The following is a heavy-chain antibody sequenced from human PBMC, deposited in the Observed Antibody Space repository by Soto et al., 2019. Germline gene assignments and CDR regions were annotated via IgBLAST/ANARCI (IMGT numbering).Heavy chain of an antibody. CDR1: GGSFSSYA. V-gene: IGHV1-69*01. D-gene: IGHD5-12*01. CDR3: ARGAGYSGSFDY. J-gene: IGHJ4*02. Sequence: ASVKVSCKASGGSFSSYAISWGRQAPGQGLEWMGGIIPIFGTANYAQKFQGRVTITADESTSTAYMELSSLRSEDTAVYYCARGAGYSGSFDYWGQGTLVTVSS. CDR2: IIPIFGTA.